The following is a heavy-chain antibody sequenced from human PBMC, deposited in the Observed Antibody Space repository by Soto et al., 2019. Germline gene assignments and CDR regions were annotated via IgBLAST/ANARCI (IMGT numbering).Heavy chain of an antibody. CDR1: GDSVSSNSAA. CDR2: TYYRSKWYN. J-gene: IGHJ6*03. V-gene: IGHV6-1*01. CDR3: ARDLGIRQLVPNYYYYYMDV. Sequence: KQSQTLSLTCAISGDSVSSNSAAWNWIRQSPSRGLEWLGRTYYRSKWYNDYAVSVKSRITINPDTSKNQFSLQLNSVTPEDTAVYYCARDLGIRQLVPNYYYYYMDVWGKGTTVTVSS. D-gene: IGHD6-6*01.